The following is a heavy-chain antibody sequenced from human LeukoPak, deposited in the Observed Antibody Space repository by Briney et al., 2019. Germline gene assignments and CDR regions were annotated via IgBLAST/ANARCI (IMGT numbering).Heavy chain of an antibody. Sequence: ASVKVSCKASGYAFTNHYMHWVRRAPGQGPEWMGLINHRGDITTRITMTRDTSTSTDYMELRSLTSEDTAVYYCARGNGSRWPHYHYMDVWGKGTTVIVSS. D-gene: IGHD6-13*01. CDR3: ARGNGSRWPHYHYMDV. V-gene: IGHV1-46*01. CDR1: GYAFTNHY. CDR2: INHRGDIT. J-gene: IGHJ6*03.